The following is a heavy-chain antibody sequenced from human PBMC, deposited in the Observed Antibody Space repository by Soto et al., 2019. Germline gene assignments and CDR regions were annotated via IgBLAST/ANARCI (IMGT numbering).Heavy chain of an antibody. J-gene: IGHJ4*02. D-gene: IGHD3-10*01. CDR3: AREVMVRGAYRYDY. V-gene: IGHV1-69*13. CDR2: IVPIFGTA. Sequence: GVSLKVSCKASGGTFSSYAISWVRQAPGQGLEWMGGIVPIFGTANYAQKFQGRVTITADESTSTAYMELSSLRSEDTAVYYCAREVMVRGAYRYDYWGQGTLVTVSS. CDR1: GGTFSSYA.